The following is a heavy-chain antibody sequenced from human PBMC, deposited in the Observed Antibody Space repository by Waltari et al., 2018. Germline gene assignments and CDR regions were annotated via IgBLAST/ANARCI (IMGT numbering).Heavy chain of an antibody. CDR2: ISVSDAT. J-gene: IGHJ4*02. CDR3: ATPFYNWDDPLHS. Sequence: EVQLLESGGDLVRPGGSLRLSCAVSGTSFSNSAINWVRLAPGTGLVWVSGISVSDATYYADSVKGRFTISIDTSKNTVFLQMNGLRAEDTAVYYCATPFYNWDDPLHSWGQGTLVTVSS. D-gene: IGHD1-20*01. CDR1: GTSFSNSA. V-gene: IGHV3-23*01.